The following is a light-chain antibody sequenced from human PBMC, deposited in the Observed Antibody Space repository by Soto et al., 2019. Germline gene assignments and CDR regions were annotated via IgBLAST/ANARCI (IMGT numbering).Light chain of an antibody. CDR3: MQGTHWPIT. V-gene: IGKV2-30*02. J-gene: IGKJ5*01. Sequence: VVVSQSPLSLPVTLGQPGSISCXSKQXLVHSDGIAYFSWFQQRPGRSPRRLIYKVSNRDSGVPARFSGSGSGTDFALKISRVEAEDVGVYYCMQGTHWPITFGQGTRLE. CDR1: QXLVHSDGIAY. CDR2: KVS.